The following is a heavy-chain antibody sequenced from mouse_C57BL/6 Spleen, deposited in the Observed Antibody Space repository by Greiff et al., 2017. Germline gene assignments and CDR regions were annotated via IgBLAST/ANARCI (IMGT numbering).Heavy chain of an antibody. CDR1: GYAFSSYW. J-gene: IGHJ4*01. CDR3: ARTSQGGSALDY. D-gene: IGHD1-1*02. Sequence: QVQLQQSGAELVKPGASVKLSCKASGYAFSSYWMNWVKQRPGQGLEWIGEIYPGDGDTNYNRKFKGKATLTADKSSSTAYMQLSSLTSEDSAVYFCARTSQGGSALDYWGQGTSVTVSS. CDR2: IYPGDGDT. V-gene: IGHV1-80*01.